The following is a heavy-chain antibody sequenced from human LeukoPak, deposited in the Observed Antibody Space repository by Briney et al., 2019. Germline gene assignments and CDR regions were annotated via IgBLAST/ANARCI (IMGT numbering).Heavy chain of an antibody. CDR1: GGSISSNAYY. J-gene: IGHJ4*02. D-gene: IGHD1-26*01. V-gene: IGHV4-39*01. Sequence: SETLSLTCTVSGGSISSNAYYWARIRQPPGKGLEWIGSIYSSVSTYYNPSLKSRVTISADTSKNQFSLRLSSVTAADTALYYCAYSGSYGHLGYWGQGIPVTVSS. CDR2: IYSSVST. CDR3: AYSGSYGHLGY.